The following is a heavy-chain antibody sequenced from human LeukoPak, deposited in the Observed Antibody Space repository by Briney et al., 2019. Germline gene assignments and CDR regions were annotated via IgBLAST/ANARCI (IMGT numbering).Heavy chain of an antibody. CDR2: INHSGST. CDR3: ARGVNYYFDY. CDR1: GGSFSGYY. Sequence: PSETLSLTCAVYGGSFSGYYWSWIRQPPGKGLEWIGEINHSGSTNYNPSLKGRVTISVDTSKNQFSLKLSSVTAADTAVYYCARGVNYYFDYWGQGTLVTVSS. V-gene: IGHV4-34*01. J-gene: IGHJ4*02. D-gene: IGHD1-20*01.